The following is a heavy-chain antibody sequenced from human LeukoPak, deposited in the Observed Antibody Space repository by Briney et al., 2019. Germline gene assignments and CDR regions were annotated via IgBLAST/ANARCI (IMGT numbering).Heavy chain of an antibody. CDR3: ARDPLYSSGPISHDF. CDR2: INSNSGVP. D-gene: IGHD3-22*01. J-gene: IGHJ4*02. V-gene: IGHV1-2*02. CDR1: GYTFIGFY. Sequence: ASVKVSCKASGYTFIGFYIHWVRQAPGQGLEWMGWINSNSGVPNYAQKFQGRVTTTRDTSISTAYIQLSSLRSDDTAVYYCARDPLYSSGPISHDFWGQGTLVTVSS.